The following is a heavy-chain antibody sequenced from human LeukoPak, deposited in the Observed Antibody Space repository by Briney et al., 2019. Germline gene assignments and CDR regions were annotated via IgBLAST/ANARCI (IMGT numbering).Heavy chain of an antibody. V-gene: IGHV1-46*01. J-gene: IGHJ4*02. Sequence: ASVTVSSTASGYTFTIYYMHWVRQAPGQGREWMGIINPSGGSTSYSQKFQGRVTMTRDTPTSTVYMELSSLRSEDTAVYYCARDRDTAMVTLGGTFDYWGQGTLVT. D-gene: IGHD5-18*01. CDR3: ARDRDTAMVTLGGTFDY. CDR2: INPSGGST. CDR1: GYTFTIYY.